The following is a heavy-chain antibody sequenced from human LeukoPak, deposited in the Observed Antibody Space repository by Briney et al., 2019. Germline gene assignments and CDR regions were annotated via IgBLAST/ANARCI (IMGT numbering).Heavy chain of an antibody. CDR3: VRDLNSNYEGFDY. CDR2: IIPIFGTA. CDR1: GGTFSSYA. J-gene: IGHJ4*02. D-gene: IGHD4-11*01. V-gene: IGHV1-69*05. Sequence: SVKVSCKASGGTFSSYAISWVRQAPGQGLEWMGGIIPIFGTANYAQKFQGRVTITTDESTSTAYMELSSLRSEDTAVYYCVRDLNSNYEGFDYWGQGTPVTVSS.